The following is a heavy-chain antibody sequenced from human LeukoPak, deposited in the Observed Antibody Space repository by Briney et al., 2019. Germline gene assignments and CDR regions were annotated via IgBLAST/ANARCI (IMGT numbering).Heavy chain of an antibody. CDR3: AKDPYYYGSGSYFMDV. J-gene: IGHJ6*04. Sequence: SETLSLTCAVYGGSFSGYYWSWIRQPPGQGLEWIGEISYSGIINYNPSLKSRVSISVDTSKNQFSLKLSSVTAADTAVYYCAKDPYYYGSGSYFMDVWGKGTTVTISS. CDR2: ISYSGII. V-gene: IGHV4-34*01. CDR1: GGSFSGYY. D-gene: IGHD3-10*01.